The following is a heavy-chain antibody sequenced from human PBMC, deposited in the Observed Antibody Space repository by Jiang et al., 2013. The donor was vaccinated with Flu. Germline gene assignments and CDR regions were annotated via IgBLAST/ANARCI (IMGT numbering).Heavy chain of an antibody. Sequence: LLKPSETLSLSCAVYGGSFSGHYWSWIRQSPGKGLEWIGEINHSGSTNYNPSLKSRVTISVDTSKNQFSLKLSSVTAADTAVYYCARGPNLAPMDVWGQGTTVTVSS. CDR2: INHSGST. D-gene: IGHD3-16*01. J-gene: IGHJ6*02. CDR1: GGSFSGHY. V-gene: IGHV4-34*01. CDR3: ARGPNLAPMDV.